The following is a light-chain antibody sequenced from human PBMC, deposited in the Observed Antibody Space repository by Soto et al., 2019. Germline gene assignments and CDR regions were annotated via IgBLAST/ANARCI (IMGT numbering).Light chain of an antibody. CDR1: SSDVGGYNY. CDR3: CSYAGSPYV. Sequence: QSALTQPRSVSGSPGQSVTISCTGTSSDVGGYNYVSWYQQHPGKASKLMIYDVSKRPSGVPDRFSGSKSGNTASLTISGLQAEDEADYYPCSYAGSPYVFGTGTKVTVL. J-gene: IGLJ1*01. CDR2: DVS. V-gene: IGLV2-11*01.